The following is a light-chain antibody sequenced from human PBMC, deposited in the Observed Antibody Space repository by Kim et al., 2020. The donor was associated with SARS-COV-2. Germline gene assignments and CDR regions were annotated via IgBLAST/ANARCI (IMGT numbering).Light chain of an antibody. CDR2: LYSDGSH. V-gene: IGLV4-69*01. CDR3: QTWGTGIRV. J-gene: IGLJ3*02. CDR1: SGHSSYA. Sequence: ASVKLTCTLSSGHSSYAIAWHQQQPEKGPRYLMKLYSDGSHSKGDGIPDRFSGSSSGAERYLTISSLQSEDEADYYCQTWGTGIRVFGGGTKLTVL.